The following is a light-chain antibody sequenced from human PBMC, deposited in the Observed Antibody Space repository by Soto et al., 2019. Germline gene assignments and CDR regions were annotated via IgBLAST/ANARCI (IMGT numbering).Light chain of an antibody. CDR3: QQRRYWPVT. V-gene: IGKV3-11*01. J-gene: IGKJ1*01. CDR2: DAS. CDR1: QSVSSC. Sequence: EIVLTQSPAILSMSPGKRATLSCRASQSVSSCFAWYQQKPGQAPRLLIYDASNRATGVPARFSGSGSGTDFTLTISSLQPEDFAVYYCQQRRYWPVTFGQGTKVEIK.